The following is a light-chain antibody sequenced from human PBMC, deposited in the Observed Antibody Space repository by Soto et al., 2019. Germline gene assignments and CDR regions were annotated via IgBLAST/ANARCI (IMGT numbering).Light chain of an antibody. CDR2: DVS. CDR3: CSYAASNTFV. Sequence: LTQPRSVSGSPGQSVTISCTGTSSDVGGYNYVSWYQQYSGKAPKVMIYDVSKRPSGVPDRFSGSKSGNTASLTISGLQAEDEADYYCCSYAASNTFVFGTGTKVTVL. CDR1: SSDVGGYNY. J-gene: IGLJ1*01. V-gene: IGLV2-11*01.